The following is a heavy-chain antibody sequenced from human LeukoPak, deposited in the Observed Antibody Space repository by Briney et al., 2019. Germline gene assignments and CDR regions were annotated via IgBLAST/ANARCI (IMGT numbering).Heavy chain of an antibody. CDR1: GYTFGDYA. CDR3: TRDGGTLDY. Sequence: PGGSLRLSCTGSGYTFGDYAMSWVRQSPGKGLEWVSLIRSRAFGGATEYAASVKGRFTISRDDSKSIAYLQMNSLKTEDTAMYYCTRDGGTLDYWGQGTLFTVSS. J-gene: IGHJ4*02. D-gene: IGHD3-16*01. V-gene: IGHV3-49*04. CDR2: IRSRAFGGAT.